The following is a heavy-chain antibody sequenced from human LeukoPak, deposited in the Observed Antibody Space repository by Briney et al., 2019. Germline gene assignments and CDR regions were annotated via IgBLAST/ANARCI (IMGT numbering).Heavy chain of an antibody. V-gene: IGHV1-8*01. CDR3: ARGGRGYSYGSYYYYMHV. CDR2: MNPNSGNT. CDR1: GYTFTSYD. Sequence: ASVKVSCKASGYTFTSYDINWVRQATGQGLEWKGWMNPNSGNTGYAQKFQGRVTMTRNTSISTAYMELSSLRSEDTAVYYCARGGRGYSYGSYYYYMHVWGKGTTVTVSS. D-gene: IGHD5-18*01. J-gene: IGHJ6*03.